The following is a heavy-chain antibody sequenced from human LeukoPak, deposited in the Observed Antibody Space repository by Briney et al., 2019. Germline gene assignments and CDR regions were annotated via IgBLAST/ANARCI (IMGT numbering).Heavy chain of an antibody. CDR2: ISGVSDAT. D-gene: IGHD5-12*01. V-gene: IGHV3-23*01. J-gene: IGHJ4*02. Sequence: PGGSLRLSCEASGITLSDYAMTWVRQAPGKGLEWVSYISGVSDATYYADSVKGRFIVSRDNSKGTLSLQMNSLRVDDTATYYCAKWSKWLPSYWGPGTLVTVSS. CDR1: GITLSDYA. CDR3: AKWSKWLPSY.